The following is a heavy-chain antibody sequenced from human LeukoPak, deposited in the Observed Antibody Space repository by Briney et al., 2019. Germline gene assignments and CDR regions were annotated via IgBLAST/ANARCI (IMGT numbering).Heavy chain of an antibody. J-gene: IGHJ4*02. CDR3: ARDLCGGDCYSAFDY. CDR2: ISGGGGGS. V-gene: IGHV3-23*01. CDR1: GFILSNYA. Sequence: PGGSLRLSCAASGFILSNYAMSWVRQAPGKGLEWVSSISGGGGGSYYADSVKGRFTISRDNAKNSLYLQMNSLRAEDTAVYYCARDLCGGDCYSAFDYWGQGTLVTVSS. D-gene: IGHD2-21*02.